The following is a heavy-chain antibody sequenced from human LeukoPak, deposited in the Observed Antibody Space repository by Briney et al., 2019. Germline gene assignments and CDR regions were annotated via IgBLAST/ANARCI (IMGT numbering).Heavy chain of an antibody. J-gene: IGHJ5*02. CDR1: GXTFSSYS. CDR3: ARGRGAVDP. D-gene: IGHD1-26*01. Sequence: GGSLRLSCAASGXTFSSYSVNWVRQAPGKGLEWVSYISSSSSTIYYADSVKGRFTISRDNAKNSLYLRMNSLRDEDTAVYYCARGRGAVDPWGQGTLVTVSS. V-gene: IGHV3-48*02. CDR2: ISSSSSTI.